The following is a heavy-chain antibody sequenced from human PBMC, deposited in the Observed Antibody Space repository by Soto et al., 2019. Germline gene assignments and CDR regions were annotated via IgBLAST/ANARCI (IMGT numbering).Heavy chain of an antibody. CDR1: GFTFSSYG. CDR2: ISYDGSNK. J-gene: IGHJ6*02. Sequence: PGGSLRLSCAASGFTFSSYGMHWVRQAPGKGLEWVAVISYDGSNKYYADSVKGRFTISRDNSKNTLYLQMNSLRAEDTAVYYCANFEHRRYSCYDLYYGMDVWGQGTTVTVSS. V-gene: IGHV3-30*18. D-gene: IGHD5-12*01. CDR3: ANFEHRRYSCYDLYYGMDV.